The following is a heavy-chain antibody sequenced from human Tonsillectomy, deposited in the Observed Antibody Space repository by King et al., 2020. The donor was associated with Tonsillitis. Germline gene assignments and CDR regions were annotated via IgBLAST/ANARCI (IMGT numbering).Heavy chain of an antibody. CDR2: FFYSGST. J-gene: IGHJ3*02. CDR1: GGSISSSSFY. D-gene: IGHD1-26*01. V-gene: IGHV4-39*01. CDR3: ARHIPISGSYQAFDI. Sequence: LQLQESGPGLVKPSETLSLTCAASGGSISSSSFYWGWIRQPPGKGLEWIGSFFYSGSTYYNPSLKSRVAISVDTSKNQFSLKLSSVTAADTAVYYCARHIPISGSYQAFDIWGQGTMVTVSS.